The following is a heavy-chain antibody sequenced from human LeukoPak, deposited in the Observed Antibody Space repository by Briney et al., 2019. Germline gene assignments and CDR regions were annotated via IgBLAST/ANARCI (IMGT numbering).Heavy chain of an antibody. D-gene: IGHD2-21*02. CDR3: ARDSGYCGGDCYSGWFDP. Sequence: LETLSLTCTLSGGSISSYYWSWVRPPPGKGVEWVGYIYYSGSTNYNPSLKSRVSISVDTSKNQFSLKLSSVTAADTAVYYCARDSGYCGGDCYSGWFDPWGQGTLVTVSS. J-gene: IGHJ5*02. V-gene: IGHV4-59*01. CDR2: IYYSGST. CDR1: GGSISSYY.